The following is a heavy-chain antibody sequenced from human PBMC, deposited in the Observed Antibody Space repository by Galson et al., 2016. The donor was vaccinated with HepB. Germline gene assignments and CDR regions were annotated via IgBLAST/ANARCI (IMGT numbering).Heavy chain of an antibody. V-gene: IGHV3-48*04. CDR3: ARDHLWAVDY. D-gene: IGHD7-27*01. CDR2: ISSGAI. CDR1: GFTFSSYS. Sequence: SLRLSCAASGFTFSSYSMNWVRQAPGKGLEWVSYISSGAIYYSNSVKGRFSISSDNAKNSLYLQMNSLRAEDTAVYYCARDHLWAVDYWGQGTLVTVSS. J-gene: IGHJ4*02.